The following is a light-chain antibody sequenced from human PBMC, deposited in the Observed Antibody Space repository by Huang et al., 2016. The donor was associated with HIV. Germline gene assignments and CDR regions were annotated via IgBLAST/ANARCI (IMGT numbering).Light chain of an antibody. J-gene: IGKJ2*01. CDR2: DAS. CDR3: QQRSNWLPYT. V-gene: IGKV3-11*01. CDR1: QSIGRS. Sequence: EIVLTQSPATLSVSPGQRATISCRASQSIGRSLAWYQQRPGQAPRLLIYDASNRATGITARFSGRGSGTDFTLTISSLEPEDFAVYYCQQRSNWLPYTFGQGTKLEIK.